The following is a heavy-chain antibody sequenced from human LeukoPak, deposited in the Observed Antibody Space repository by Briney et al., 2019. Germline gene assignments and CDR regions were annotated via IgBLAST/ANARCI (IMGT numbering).Heavy chain of an antibody. Sequence: PSETLSLTCTVSGGSISSYYWSWIRQPPGKGLEWIGYIYYSGSTNYNPSLKSRVTISVDTSKNQFSLKLSSVTAADTAVYYCARGVVVPAAIAWFDPWGQGTLVTVSS. CDR2: IYYSGST. J-gene: IGHJ5*02. D-gene: IGHD2-2*02. CDR3: ARGVVVPAAIAWFDP. V-gene: IGHV4-59*01. CDR1: GGSISSYY.